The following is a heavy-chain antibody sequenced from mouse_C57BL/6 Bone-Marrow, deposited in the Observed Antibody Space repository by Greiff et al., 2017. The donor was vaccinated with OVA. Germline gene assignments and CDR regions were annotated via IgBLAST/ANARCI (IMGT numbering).Heavy chain of an antibody. J-gene: IGHJ2*01. V-gene: IGHV5-4*03. Sequence: EVKVIESGGGLVKPGGSLKLSCAASGFTFSSYAMSWVRQTPEKRLEWVATISDGGSYTYYPDNVKGRFTISRDKAKSNPYLETGDLKSEGTAMYYCARFDYWGQGTTLTVSS. CDR3: ARFDY. CDR2: ISDGGSYT. CDR1: GFTFSSYA.